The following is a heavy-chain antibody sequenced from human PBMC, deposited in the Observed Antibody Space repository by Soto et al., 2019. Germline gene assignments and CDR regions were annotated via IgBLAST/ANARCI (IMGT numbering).Heavy chain of an antibody. Sequence: QVQLVQSGAEVKKPGSSVKVSCKASGGTFSSYTISWVRQAPGQGLEWMGRIIPILGIANYAQKFQGRVTITADKSTSTAYMELSSLRSEDKAVYYCARDQPGWDSGSYGAAHSFDYWGQGTLVTVSS. V-gene: IGHV1-69*08. J-gene: IGHJ4*02. CDR1: GGTFSSYT. D-gene: IGHD1-26*01. CDR2: IIPILGIA. CDR3: ARDQPGWDSGSYGAAHSFDY.